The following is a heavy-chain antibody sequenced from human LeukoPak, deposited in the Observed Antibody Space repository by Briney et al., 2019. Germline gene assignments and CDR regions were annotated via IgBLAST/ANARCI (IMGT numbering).Heavy chain of an antibody. CDR3: ARGYCSGGSCPFDY. J-gene: IGHJ4*02. CDR1: GYTFTGYY. V-gene: IGHV1-2*02. CDR2: INPNSGGT. D-gene: IGHD2-15*01. Sequence: ASVKVSCKASGYTFTGYYMHWVRQAPGQGVEWMGWINPNSGGTNYAQKFQGRVTMTRDTSINTAYMELSSLRSDDTAVYYCARGYCSGGSCPFDYGGQGTLVTVSA.